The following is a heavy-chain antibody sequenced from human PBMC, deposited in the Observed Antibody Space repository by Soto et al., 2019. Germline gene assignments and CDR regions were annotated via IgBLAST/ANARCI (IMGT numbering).Heavy chain of an antibody. CDR2: MNPNSGNT. V-gene: IGHV1-8*01. J-gene: IGHJ6*03. D-gene: IGHD3-10*01. Sequence: ASVKVSCKASGYTFTSYDINWVRQATGQGLEWMGWMNPNSGNTGYAQKFQGRVTMTRNTSISTAYMELSSLRSEDTAVYYCARGLRGVSRYYYHYYMAFWGKGSSVTVSS. CDR1: GYTFTSYD. CDR3: ARGLRGVSRYYYHYYMAF.